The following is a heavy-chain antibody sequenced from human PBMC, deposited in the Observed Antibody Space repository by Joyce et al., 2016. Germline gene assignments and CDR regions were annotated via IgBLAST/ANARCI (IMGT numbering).Heavy chain of an antibody. CDR3: AREVSSDYGFDS. J-gene: IGHJ4*02. CDR2: IYYPGNT. V-gene: IGHV4-39*07. Sequence: QLQLQESGPGLVKSSETLSLTCSVSSDSVGSSSYYWGWIRQPPGKGLEWIGSIYYPGNTFYNPSLKRRVTMSVDTSKNQFSLQLISVTAADTAVYYCAREVSSDYGFDSWGQGALVTVSS. D-gene: IGHD4-17*01. CDR1: SDSVGSSSYY.